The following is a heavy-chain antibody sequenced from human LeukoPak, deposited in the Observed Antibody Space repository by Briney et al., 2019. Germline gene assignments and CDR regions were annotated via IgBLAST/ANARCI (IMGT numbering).Heavy chain of an antibody. CDR3: AKVAKYYYGPETYFFFEH. D-gene: IGHD3-10*01. Sequence: SETLSLTCTVSGGSISSDYWGWIRQPPGKGLEWIGSIYYSGSTYYNPSLKSRVTISIDTSKNQFSLKLSSVTAADTAMYYCAKVAKYYYGPETYFFFEHWGQGTLVTVSS. V-gene: IGHV4-39*07. J-gene: IGHJ4*02. CDR1: GGSISSDY. CDR2: IYYSGST.